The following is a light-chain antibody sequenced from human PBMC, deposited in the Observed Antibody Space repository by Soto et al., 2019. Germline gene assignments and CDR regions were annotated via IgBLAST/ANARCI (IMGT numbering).Light chain of an antibody. Sequence: DIQLTQSPSFLSASVGDRVSITCRASQGISSYLAWYQQRPGKAPNLLMYGASTLQRGVPSRFSGRASGTTFTLTINNLQPEDFATYYCQQLNNFPRTFGQGTKVE. CDR2: GAS. V-gene: IGKV1-9*01. CDR1: QGISSY. CDR3: QQLNNFPRT. J-gene: IGKJ1*01.